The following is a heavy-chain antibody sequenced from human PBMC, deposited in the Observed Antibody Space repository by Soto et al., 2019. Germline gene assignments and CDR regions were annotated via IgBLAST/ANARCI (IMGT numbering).Heavy chain of an antibody. CDR3: ARGSDGSFDY. CDR1: GFTFSSYA. V-gene: IGHV3-66*01. CDR2: IYSGGST. J-gene: IGHJ4*02. Sequence: GGSLRLSCAASGFTFSSYAMSWVRQAPGKGLEWVSVIYSGGSTYYADSVKGRFTISRDNSKNTLYLQMNSLRAEDTAVYYCARGSDGSFDYWGQGTLVTVSS. D-gene: IGHD5-12*01.